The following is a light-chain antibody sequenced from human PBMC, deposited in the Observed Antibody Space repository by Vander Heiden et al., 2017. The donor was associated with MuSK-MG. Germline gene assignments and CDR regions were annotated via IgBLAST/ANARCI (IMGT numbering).Light chain of an antibody. V-gene: IGKV1-39*01. CDR3: QQRDSAPIT. Sequence: SSLAASVGDRVTITCRTSQSIDKYLNWYQQKPGKAPKLLIYAASTLQKGVPSRFSGSGSGTDFTLTISRLQPEDFATYYCQQRDSAPITFGQGTRMEIK. CDR2: AAS. CDR1: QSIDKY. J-gene: IGKJ5*01.